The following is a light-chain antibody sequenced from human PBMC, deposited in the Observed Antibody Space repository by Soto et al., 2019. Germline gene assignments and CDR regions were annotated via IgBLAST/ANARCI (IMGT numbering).Light chain of an antibody. Sequence: EVVLTQSPGTLSLSPGETATLSRRASEGVASNYLAWYQQKPGQAPRLLMFGASSRATGVPDRFSGSGSGTDFTLSVTRLQPEDCAVYYCQQYGSSPWTSGQGTKVEIK. CDR2: GAS. V-gene: IGKV3-20*01. J-gene: IGKJ1*01. CDR1: EGVASNY. CDR3: QQYGSSPWT.